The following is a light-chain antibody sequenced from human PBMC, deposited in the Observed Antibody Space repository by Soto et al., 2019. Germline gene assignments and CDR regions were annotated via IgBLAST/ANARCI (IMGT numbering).Light chain of an antibody. V-gene: IGKV3-11*01. CDR1: QSVRSS. CDR2: DAS. CDR3: QQRNNLPPEVT. J-gene: IGKJ3*01. Sequence: EIVLTQSPDTLSLSPGERATLSCRASQSVRSSLAWYQQKPGQAPRLLIYDASNRSTGIPARFSGSGSGTDFTLTISSIGLEDFAVSYCQQRNNLPPEVTFGPGTKVDIK.